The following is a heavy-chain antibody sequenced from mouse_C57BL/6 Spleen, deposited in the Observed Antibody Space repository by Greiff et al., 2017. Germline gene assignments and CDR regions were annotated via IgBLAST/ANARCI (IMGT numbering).Heavy chain of an antibody. J-gene: IGHJ2*01. CDR1: GYTFTSYT. CDR2: INPSSGYT. Sequence: VQLQQSGAELARPGASVKMSCKASGYTFTSYTMHWVNQRPGQGLEWIGYINPSSGYTKYNQKFKDKATLTADKSSSTAYMQLSSLTSEDSAVYYCATKGIYYDDEGYFDYWGQGTTLTVSS. V-gene: IGHV1-4*01. D-gene: IGHD2-4*01. CDR3: ATKGIYYDDEGYFDY.